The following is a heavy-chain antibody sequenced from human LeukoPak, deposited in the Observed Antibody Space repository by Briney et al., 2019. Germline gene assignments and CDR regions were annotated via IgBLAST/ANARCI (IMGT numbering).Heavy chain of an antibody. CDR2: ISWNSGSI. J-gene: IGHJ4*02. CDR3: AKVRDRLGELSLHN. CDR1: GFTFDDYA. D-gene: IGHD3-16*02. Sequence: GGSLRHSCAASGFTFDDYAMHWVRQAPGKGLEWVSGISWNSGSIGYADSVKGRFTISRDNAKNSLYLQMNSLRAEDTALYYCAKVRDRLGELSLHNWGQGTLVTVSS. V-gene: IGHV3-9*01.